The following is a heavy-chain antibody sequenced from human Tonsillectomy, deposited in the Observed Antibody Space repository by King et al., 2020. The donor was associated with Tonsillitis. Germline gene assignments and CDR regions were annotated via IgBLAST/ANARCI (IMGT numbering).Heavy chain of an antibody. CDR2: IAYDASYE. CDR1: GFTFSNYG. J-gene: IGHJ2*01. V-gene: IGHV3-30*18. CDR3: AKDDIGLSDWYFDL. D-gene: IGHD2-15*01. Sequence: VQLVESGGGVVQPGRSLRLSCATSGFTFSNYGMHWVRQAPGKGLEWVSLIAYDASYENYADSVKGRFAISRDNSKNTLYLEMNSLRVEDTAVYYCAKDDIGLSDWYFDLWGRGNLVTVSS.